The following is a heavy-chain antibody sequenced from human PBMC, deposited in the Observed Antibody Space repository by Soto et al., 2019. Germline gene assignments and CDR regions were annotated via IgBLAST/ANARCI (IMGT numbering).Heavy chain of an antibody. CDR1: GGSFSSFY. J-gene: IGHJ4*02. D-gene: IGHD2-15*01. CDR3: ATYGSGGKFDF. Sequence: SETLSLTCTVSGGSFSSFYWSWIRQPPGKGLEWIGYVYYSGTTNYNPSLKGRVSISVDTSKNQFSLKLTSVTAADTAVYYCATYGSGGKFDFWGLGTLVTVSS. CDR2: VYYSGTT. V-gene: IGHV4-59*01.